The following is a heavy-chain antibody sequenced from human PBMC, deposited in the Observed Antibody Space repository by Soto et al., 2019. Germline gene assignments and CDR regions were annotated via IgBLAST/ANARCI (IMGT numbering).Heavy chain of an antibody. J-gene: IGHJ4*02. V-gene: IGHV3-7*01. D-gene: IGHD4-17*01. CDR1: GFTFSRHW. Sequence: EVQLVESGGGLVQPGGSLRLSCAACGFTFSRHWMTWVRQAPGKGLEYVANIKEDGSQKYYVDSVKGRFTICRDNAKNSVYLQMNSLRAEDTALYYCARDTYGDYGQVLDYWGQGTLVTVSS. CDR3: ARDTYGDYGQVLDY. CDR2: IKEDGSQK.